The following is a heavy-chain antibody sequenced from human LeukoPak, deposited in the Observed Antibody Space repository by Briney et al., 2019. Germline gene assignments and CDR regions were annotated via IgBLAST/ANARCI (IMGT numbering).Heavy chain of an antibody. J-gene: IGHJ6*02. CDR2: INAGNGNT. Sequence: ASVKVFCKASGYTFTSYAMHWVRQAPGQRLEWMGWINAGNGNTKYSQKFQGRVTITRDTSASTAYMELSSLRSEDTAVYYCARDGYYDSSGFYYGMDVWGQGATVTVSS. D-gene: IGHD3-22*01. CDR1: GYTFTSYA. V-gene: IGHV1-3*01. CDR3: ARDGYYDSSGFYYGMDV.